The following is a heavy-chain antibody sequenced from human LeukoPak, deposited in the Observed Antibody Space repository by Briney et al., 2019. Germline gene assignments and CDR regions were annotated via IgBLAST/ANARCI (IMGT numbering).Heavy chain of an antibody. CDR2: IIPIFGTA. J-gene: IGHJ6*03. CDR3: ARDRSSSWAAGYYYYYMDV. V-gene: IGHV1-69*13. CDR1: GYTFTSYD. D-gene: IGHD6-13*01. Sequence: ASVKVSCKASGYTFTSYDINWVRQAPGQGLEWMGGIIPIFGTANYAQKFQGRVTITADESTSTAYMELSSLRSEDTAVYYCARDRSSSWAAGYYYYYMDVWGKGTTVTVSS.